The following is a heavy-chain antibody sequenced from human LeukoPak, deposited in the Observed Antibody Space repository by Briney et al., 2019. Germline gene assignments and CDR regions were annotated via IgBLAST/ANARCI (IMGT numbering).Heavy chain of an antibody. J-gene: IGHJ6*02. CDR2: ISSSSSTI. CDR1: GFTFSSYS. Sequence: GGSLRLSCAASGFTFSSYSMNWVRQAPGKGLEWVSYISSSSSTIYYADSVKGRFTISRDNAKNSLYLQMSSLRAEDTAVYYCARDGVIVVVVGYYYGMDVWGQGTTVTVSS. CDR3: ARDGVIVVVVGYYYGMDV. D-gene: IGHD2-15*01. V-gene: IGHV3-48*04.